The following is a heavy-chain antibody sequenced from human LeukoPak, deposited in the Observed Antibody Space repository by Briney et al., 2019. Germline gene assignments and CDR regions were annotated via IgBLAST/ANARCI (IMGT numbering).Heavy chain of an antibody. CDR2: ISWNSGSI. CDR3: AKDTYYDSSGYPDY. V-gene: IGHV3-9*01. Sequence: PGRSLRLSCAAPGFTFDDYAMHWVRQAPGKGLEWVSGISWNSGSIGYADSVKGRFTISRDNAKNSLYLQMNSLRAEDTALYYCAKDTYYDSSGYPDYWGQGTLVTVSS. D-gene: IGHD3-22*01. J-gene: IGHJ4*02. CDR1: GFTFDDYA.